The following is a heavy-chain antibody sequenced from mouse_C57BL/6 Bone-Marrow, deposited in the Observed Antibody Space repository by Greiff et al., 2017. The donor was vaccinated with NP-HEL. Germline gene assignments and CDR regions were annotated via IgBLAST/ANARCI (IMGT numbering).Heavy chain of an antibody. CDR2: LSDGGSYT. D-gene: IGHD4-1*01. Sequence: DVKLVESGGGLVKPGGSLKLSCAASGFTFSSYAMSWVRQTPEKRLEWVATLSDGGSYTYYPDNVKGRFTISRDNAKNNLYLQMSHLKAEDTAMYYSARVNWADYWGQGTTLTVSS. V-gene: IGHV5-4*03. J-gene: IGHJ2*01. CDR3: ARVNWADY. CDR1: GFTFSSYA.